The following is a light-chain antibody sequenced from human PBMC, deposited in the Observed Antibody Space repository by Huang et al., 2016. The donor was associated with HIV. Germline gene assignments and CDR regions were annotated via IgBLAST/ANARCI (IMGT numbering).Light chain of an antibody. CDR3: QQYYTTPYT. J-gene: IGKJ2*01. V-gene: IGKV4-1*01. Sequence: DIVMTQSPDSLAVSLGERATINCKSSLSIFFRSNNGNYLAWYQQKLGQPPKLLIFWASTRGFGVPDRFSGSGSGSNFTLTISNLQAEDVAVYYCQQYYTTPYTFGQGTKLDIK. CDR1: LSIFFRSNNGNY. CDR2: WAS.